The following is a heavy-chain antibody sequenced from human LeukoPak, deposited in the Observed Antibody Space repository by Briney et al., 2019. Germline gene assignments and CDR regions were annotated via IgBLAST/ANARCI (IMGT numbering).Heavy chain of an antibody. J-gene: IGHJ5*01. V-gene: IGHV1-3*01. Sequence: GASVKVSCKASGYTFTSYAMHWVRQAPGQRLEWMGWINAGNDNTKYSQKFQGRVTITRDTSASTAYMELSSLRSEDTAVYYCARDLGYCTGGTCYPNWFDPWVQGTLVTVSS. D-gene: IGHD2-15*01. CDR1: GYTFTSYA. CDR3: ARDLGYCTGGTCYPNWFDP. CDR2: INAGNDNT.